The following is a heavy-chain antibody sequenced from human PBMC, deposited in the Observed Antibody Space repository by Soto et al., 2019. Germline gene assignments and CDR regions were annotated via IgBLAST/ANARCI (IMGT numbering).Heavy chain of an antibody. Sequence: PSETLSLTCSVSGGSIGSSSYYFGRIRQPPGKGLEWIGSLYYTGTTNYNSSLKSRVTISADKSQNQFSLRLSCVTAADTAVYYCGAYCSMPHCYDWFDPWGQGTLVTVSS. J-gene: IGHJ5*02. CDR1: GGSIGSSSYY. CDR2: LYYTGTT. CDR3: GAYCSMPHCYDWFDP. V-gene: IGHV4-39*01. D-gene: IGHD2-2*01.